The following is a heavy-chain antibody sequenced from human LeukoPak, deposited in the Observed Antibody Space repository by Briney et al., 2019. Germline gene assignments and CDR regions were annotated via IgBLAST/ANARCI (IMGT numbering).Heavy chain of an antibody. D-gene: IGHD3-22*01. CDR2: TYYSSNWYN. J-gene: IGHJ3*02. Sequence: SQTLSLTCAISGDTFSSNSAAWNWIRQSPSRGLEWLGRTYYSSNWYNDYAVYVKSRITINTDTSKNQFSLQLNSVAPEDTAVYYCARFCYDSSGHGAFDMWGQGTMVSVSS. CDR1: GDTFSSNSAA. V-gene: IGHV6-1*01. CDR3: ARFCYDSSGHGAFDM.